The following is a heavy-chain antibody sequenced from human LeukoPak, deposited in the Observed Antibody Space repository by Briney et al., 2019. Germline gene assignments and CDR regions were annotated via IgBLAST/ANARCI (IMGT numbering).Heavy chain of an antibody. D-gene: IGHD3-10*01. CDR3: ARVITMVRGVNWFDP. CDR2: IYYSGST. V-gene: IGHV4-39*07. J-gene: IGHJ5*02. Sequence: SETLSLTCAVSGGSISSGGYSWSWIRQPPGKGLEWIGSIYYSGSTYYNPSLKSRVTISVDTSKNQFSLKLSSVTAADTAVYYCARVITMVRGVNWFDPWGQGTLVTVSS. CDR1: GGSISSGGYS.